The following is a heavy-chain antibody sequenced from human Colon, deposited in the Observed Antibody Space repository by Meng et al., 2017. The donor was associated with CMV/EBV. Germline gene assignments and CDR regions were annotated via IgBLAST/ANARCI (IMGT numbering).Heavy chain of an antibody. CDR3: ARDGYNWNYGDY. Sequence: GESLKISCAASGFTFSSYGMHWVRQAPGKGLGWVALISFDGSDKYYVDSVKGRFTISRDDSKNTLYLQMNSLRVEDTAVYFCARDGYNWNYGDYWGQGTLVTVSS. CDR2: ISFDGSDK. D-gene: IGHD1-7*01. J-gene: IGHJ4*02. CDR1: GFTFSSYG. V-gene: IGHV3-30*02.